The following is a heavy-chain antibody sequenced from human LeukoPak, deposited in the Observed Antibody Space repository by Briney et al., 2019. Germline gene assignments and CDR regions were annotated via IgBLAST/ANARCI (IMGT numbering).Heavy chain of an antibody. CDR3: ARGVGELLSYYYYYYMDV. J-gene: IGHJ6*03. CDR2: ISYPGST. Sequence: SETLSLTCAVYGGSISSYYWSWIRQPPGKGLDWIGYISYPGSTNYNPSLNSRVTISIDTSKNQFSLKLSSVTAADTAVYYCARGVGELLSYYYYYYMDVWGKGTTVTISS. V-gene: IGHV4-59*01. CDR1: GGSISSYY. D-gene: IGHD3-10*01.